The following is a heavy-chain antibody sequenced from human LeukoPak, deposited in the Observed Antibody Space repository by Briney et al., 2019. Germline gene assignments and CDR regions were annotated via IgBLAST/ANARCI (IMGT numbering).Heavy chain of an antibody. Sequence: GGSLRLSCAASGFTFSNAWMSWVRQAPGKGLEWVGRIKSKTDGGTTDYAAPVKGRFTISRDNSKNTLYLQMNSLRAEDTAVYFCARERLERHLSFDYWGQGTLVTVSS. V-gene: IGHV3-15*01. D-gene: IGHD1-1*01. J-gene: IGHJ4*02. CDR3: ARERLERHLSFDY. CDR1: GFTFSNAW. CDR2: IKSKTDGGTT.